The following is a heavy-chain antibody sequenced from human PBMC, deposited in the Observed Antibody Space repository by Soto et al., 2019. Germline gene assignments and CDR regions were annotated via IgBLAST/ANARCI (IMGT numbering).Heavy chain of an antibody. CDR3: VRSKGGYSYGTPFDY. Sequence: PGGSLRLSCAASGVTFDDYAMYWVRQVLGKGLEWVSSISWNSGNIGYADSVKGRFTTSRDNAENSLYLQMNSLRPEDTALYYCVRSKGGYSYGTPFDYWGQGTLVTVSS. CDR2: ISWNSGNI. D-gene: IGHD5-18*01. CDR1: GVTFDDYA. J-gene: IGHJ4*02. V-gene: IGHV3-9*01.